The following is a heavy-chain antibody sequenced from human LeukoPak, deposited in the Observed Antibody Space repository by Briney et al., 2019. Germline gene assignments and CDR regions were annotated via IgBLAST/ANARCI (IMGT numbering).Heavy chain of an antibody. CDR2: ISSSSSYI. V-gene: IGHV3-21*01. J-gene: IGHJ4*02. CDR3: ARGDSSGWFFLDY. CDR1: GFTFSSYS. Sequence: GGSLRLSCAASGFTFSSYSMNWVRQAPGKGLEWVPSISSSSSYIYYADSVKGRFTISRDNAENSLYLQMNSLRAEDTAVYYCARGDSSGWFFLDYWGQGTLVTVSS. D-gene: IGHD6-19*01.